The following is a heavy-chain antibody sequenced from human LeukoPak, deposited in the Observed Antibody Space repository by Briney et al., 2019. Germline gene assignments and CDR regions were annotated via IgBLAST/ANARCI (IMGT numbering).Heavy chain of an antibody. Sequence: GGSLRLSCAASGFTFSSYGMSWVRQAPGKGLEWVSAISGSGGSTYYADSVKGRFTISRDNSKSTLYLQMNSLRAEDTAVYYCANGGYYYDSSGSPPAPYWGQGTLVTVSS. CDR2: ISGSGGST. CDR1: GFTFSSYG. V-gene: IGHV3-23*01. D-gene: IGHD3-22*01. CDR3: ANGGYYYDSSGSPPAPY. J-gene: IGHJ4*02.